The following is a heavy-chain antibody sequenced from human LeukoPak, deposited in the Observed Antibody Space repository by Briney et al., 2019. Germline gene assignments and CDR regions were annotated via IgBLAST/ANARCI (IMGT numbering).Heavy chain of an antibody. J-gene: IGHJ4*02. V-gene: IGHV4-34*01. CDR2: INHSGST. CDR1: GGSFSGYY. D-gene: IGHD6-6*01. Sequence: SETLSLTCAVYGGSFSGYYWSWIRQPPGKGLEWIGEINHSGSTNYNPSLKSRVTISVGTSKNQFSLKLSSVTAADTAVYYCARDFNSSSSFDYWGQGTLVTVSS. CDR3: ARDFNSSSSFDY.